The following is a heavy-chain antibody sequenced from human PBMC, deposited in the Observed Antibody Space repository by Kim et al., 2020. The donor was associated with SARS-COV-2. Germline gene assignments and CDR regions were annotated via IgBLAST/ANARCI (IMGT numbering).Heavy chain of an antibody. J-gene: IGHJ5*02. D-gene: IGHD3-9*01. Sequence: VSGITWNGGGRGYADSVKGRFTISRDNAKNSLYLQMNSLRPEDTALYYCAKNGARFADWSFRINWLDPWGRGTLVTVSS. CDR3: AKNGARFADWSFRINWLDP. CDR2: ITWNGGGR. V-gene: IGHV3-9*01.